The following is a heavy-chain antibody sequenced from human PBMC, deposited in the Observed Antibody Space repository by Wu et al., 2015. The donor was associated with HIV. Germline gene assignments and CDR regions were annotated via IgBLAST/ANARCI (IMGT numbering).Heavy chain of an antibody. V-gene: IGHV1-69*01. D-gene: IGHD6-19*01. CDR3: AGGSLASGWSTGVAFDL. CDR2: IIFMFGST. CDR1: RGTFHNYA. J-gene: IGHJ3*01. Sequence: QVQLVQSGAEVKKPGSSVKVSCKPSRGTFHNYAISWVRQAPGEGLEWMGGIIFMFGSTNYAQKWEGRVTITSDESTSIAYMELSSLRYEDTAVYYCAGGSLASGWSTGVAFDLWGQGTMVSVSS.